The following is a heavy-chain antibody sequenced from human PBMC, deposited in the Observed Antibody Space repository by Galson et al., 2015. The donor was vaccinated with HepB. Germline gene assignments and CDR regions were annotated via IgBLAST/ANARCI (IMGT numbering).Heavy chain of an antibody. D-gene: IGHD3-10*01. V-gene: IGHV3-21*01. J-gene: IGHJ6*03. Sequence: SLRLSCAASGFTFSSYSMNWVRQAPGKGLEWVSSISSSSSYIYYADSVKGRFTISRDNAKNSLYLQMNSLRAEDTAVYYCARGYYGSGSYSPGAVPHYYYYMDVWGKGTTVTVSS. CDR1: GFTFSSYS. CDR2: ISSSSSYI. CDR3: ARGYYGSGSYSPGAVPHYYYYMDV.